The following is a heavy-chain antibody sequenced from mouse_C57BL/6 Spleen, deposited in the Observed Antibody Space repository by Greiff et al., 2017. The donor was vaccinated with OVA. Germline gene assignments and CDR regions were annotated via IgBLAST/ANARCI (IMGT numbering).Heavy chain of an antibody. CDR1: GYSFTSYY. CDR2: IYPGSGNT. Sequence: QVHVKQSGPELVKPGASVKISCKASGYSFTSYYIHWVKQRPGQGLEWIGWIYPGSGNTKYNEKFKGKATLTADTSSSTAYMQLSSLTSEDSAVYYCARRTYVDYWGQGTTLTVSS. D-gene: IGHD6-5*01. J-gene: IGHJ2*01. V-gene: IGHV1-66*01. CDR3: ARRTYVDY.